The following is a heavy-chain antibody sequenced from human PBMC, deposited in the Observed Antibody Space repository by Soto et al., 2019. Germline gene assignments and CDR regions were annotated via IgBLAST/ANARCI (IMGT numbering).Heavy chain of an antibody. CDR3: ARDDYGPYYFYGMDV. CDR1: GFTFSSYS. Sequence: PGGSLRLSCAASGFTFSSYSVTWVRQAPGKGLEWVSSISSTSNYIYYANSVKGRFTISRDNAKNSLYLQMDSLRAEDTAIYYCARDDYGPYYFYGMDVWGQGTTVTVSS. CDR2: ISSTSNYI. V-gene: IGHV3-21*06. D-gene: IGHD3-10*01. J-gene: IGHJ6*02.